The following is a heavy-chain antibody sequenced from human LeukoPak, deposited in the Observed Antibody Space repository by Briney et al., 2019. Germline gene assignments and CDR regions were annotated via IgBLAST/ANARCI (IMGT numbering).Heavy chain of an antibody. CDR1: GFTFSSYA. CDR3: ARFPGVVVTATEGWFDP. V-gene: IGHV3-23*01. Sequence: GGSLRLSCAASGFTFSSYAMSWVRQAPGKGLEWVSAISGSGGSTYYADSVKGRFTISRDNSKNTLYLQMNSLRAEDTAVYYCARFPGVVVTATEGWFDPWGQGTLVTVSS. D-gene: IGHD2-21*02. J-gene: IGHJ5*02. CDR2: ISGSGGST.